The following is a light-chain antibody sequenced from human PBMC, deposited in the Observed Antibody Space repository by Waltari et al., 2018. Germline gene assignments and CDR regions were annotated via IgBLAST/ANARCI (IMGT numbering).Light chain of an antibody. CDR1: QGIRSF. V-gene: IGKV1-9*01. CDR2: ASS. Sequence: IQLTQSPSSLSASAGDRVAIICRASQGIRSFLAWYQQKPGKAPKPLIYASSTLKSGVPSRFSGSGSGTDFSLTISSLQPEDFATYYCQQFNSYPLTFGGGTKVEIK. CDR3: QQFNSYPLT. J-gene: IGKJ4*01.